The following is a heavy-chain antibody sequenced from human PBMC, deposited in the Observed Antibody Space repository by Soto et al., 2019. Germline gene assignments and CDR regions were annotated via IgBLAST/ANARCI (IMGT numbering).Heavy chain of an antibody. D-gene: IGHD5-18*01. CDR2: ISPPGGTT. V-gene: IGHV3-23*01. Sequence: GGSLRLSCVASGFTFSRFAMSWVRQAPGKGLEWVSTISPPGGTTFYADSARGRFTISRDNSKNTLYLELNSLRAEDTAIYYCAKDLTTIQLWPSSFDFWGQGTLVTVSS. CDR3: AKDLTTIQLWPSSFDF. J-gene: IGHJ4*02. CDR1: GFTFSRFA.